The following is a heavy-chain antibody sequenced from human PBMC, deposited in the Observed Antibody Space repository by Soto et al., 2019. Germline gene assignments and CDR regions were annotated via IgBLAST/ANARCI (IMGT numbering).Heavy chain of an antibody. V-gene: IGHV4-39*01. CDR2: IYYSGST. Sequence: SETLSLTCTVSGGSISSSSYYWGWIRQPPGKGLEWIGSIYYSGSTYYNPSLKSRVTMSVDTSKNQFSLKLSSVTAADTAVYYCARHAVTRFWSGYYSGYFDYWGRGTLVTVSS. CDR3: ARHAVTRFWSGYYSGYFDY. CDR1: GGSISSSSYY. J-gene: IGHJ4*02. D-gene: IGHD3-3*01.